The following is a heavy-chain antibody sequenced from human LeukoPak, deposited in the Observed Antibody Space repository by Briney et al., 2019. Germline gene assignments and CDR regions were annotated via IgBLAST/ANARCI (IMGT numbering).Heavy chain of an antibody. CDR3: AKDGDIVVVPADKIGPPFDY. J-gene: IGHJ4*02. D-gene: IGHD2-2*01. V-gene: IGHV3-23*01. CDR2: ISGSGRST. Sequence: GGSLRLTCAASGFTFSSYAMSWVRQTPGKGLEWVSVISGSGRSTYYADSVKGRFTISRGNSKNTLYLQMNSLRAEDTAVYYCAKDGDIVVVPADKIGPPFDYWGQGTLVTVSS. CDR1: GFTFSSYA.